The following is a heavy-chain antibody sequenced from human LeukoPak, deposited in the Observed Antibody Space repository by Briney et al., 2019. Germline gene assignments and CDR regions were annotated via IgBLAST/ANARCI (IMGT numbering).Heavy chain of an antibody. V-gene: IGHV4-38-2*02. J-gene: IGHJ5*02. CDR1: RCSISSTYY. CDR2: IYHSGST. D-gene: IGHD2-15*01. Sequence: SETLSLTCTVSRCSISSTYYWGWSRQPPGKGLEWIGSIYHSGSTYYNPSLKSRVTISVDTSKNQVSLQLSSVAAADKAVYYCARDRLYCSGGSCSSTWFDPRGQGTLVTVSS. CDR3: ARDRLYCSGGSCSSTWFDP.